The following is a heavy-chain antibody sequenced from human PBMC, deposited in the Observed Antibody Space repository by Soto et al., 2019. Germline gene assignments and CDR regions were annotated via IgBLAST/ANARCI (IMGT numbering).Heavy chain of an antibody. D-gene: IGHD3-22*01. CDR2: IYYSGST. J-gene: IGHJ5*02. V-gene: IGHV4-59*01. CDR1: GGPISSYY. Sequence: SETLSLTCTVSGGPISSYYWSWIRQPPGKGLEWIGYIYYSGSTNYNPSLKSRVTISVDTSKNQFSLKLSSVTAADTAVYYCARDWDDSSGYYGTHWFDPWGQGTLVTVS. CDR3: ARDWDDSSGYYGTHWFDP.